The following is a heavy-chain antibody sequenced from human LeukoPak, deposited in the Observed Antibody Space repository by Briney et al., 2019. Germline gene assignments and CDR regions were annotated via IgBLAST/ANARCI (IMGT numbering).Heavy chain of an antibody. J-gene: IGHJ4*02. CDR1: GGSISSGGYY. D-gene: IGHD3-10*01. Sequence: PSETLSLTCTVSGGSISSGGYYWSWIRQHPGKGLEWIGCIYYSGGTYYNPSLKSRVIISVDTSKNQFSLKLNSVTAADTAVYYCAAGSGSYYLRENYFDFWGQGTLVTVSS. V-gene: IGHV4-31*03. CDR3: AAGSGSYYLRENYFDF. CDR2: IYYSGGT.